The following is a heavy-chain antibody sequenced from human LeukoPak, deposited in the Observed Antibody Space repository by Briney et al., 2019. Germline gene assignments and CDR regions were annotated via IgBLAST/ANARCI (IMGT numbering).Heavy chain of an antibody. CDR2: ISRSGDTI. J-gene: IGHJ4*02. CDR1: GFTFSRYE. V-gene: IGHV3-48*03. D-gene: IGHD3-10*01. Sequence: GGSLRLSCAASGFTFSRYEMNWVRQAPGKGLEWVSYISRSGDTIYFADSVKGRFTISRDNAKNSLYLQMSSLRAEDTAVYYCAIDYASDYWGQGTLVTVSS. CDR3: AIDYASDY.